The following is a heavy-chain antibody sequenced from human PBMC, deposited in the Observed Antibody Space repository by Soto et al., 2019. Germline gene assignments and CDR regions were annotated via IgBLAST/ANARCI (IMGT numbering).Heavy chain of an antibody. CDR2: IIPIFGTA. CDR3: ARDKLGDYYDSSGPDAFDI. V-gene: IGHV1-69*06. J-gene: IGHJ3*02. D-gene: IGHD3-22*01. CDR1: GGTFSSYA. Sequence: GASVKVSCKASGGTFSSYAISWVRQAPGQGLEWMGGIIPIFGTANYAQKFQGRVTITADKSTSTAYMELSSLRSEDTAVYYCARDKLGDYYDSSGPDAFDIWGQGTMVTVSS.